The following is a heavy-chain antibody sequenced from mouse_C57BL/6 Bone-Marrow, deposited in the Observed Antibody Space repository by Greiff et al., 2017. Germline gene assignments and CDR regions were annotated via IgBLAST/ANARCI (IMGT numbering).Heavy chain of an antibody. J-gene: IGHJ2*01. CDR2: IYPGDGDT. D-gene: IGHD1-1*01. Sequence: QVQLQQSGPELVKPGASVKISCKASGYAFSSSWMNWVKQRPGKGLEWIGRIYPGDGDTNYNGKFKGKATLTADKSSSTAYMQLSSLTSEDSAVYFCARCYGSSYVRYFDYWGQGTTLTVSS. CDR1: GYAFSSSW. V-gene: IGHV1-82*01. CDR3: ARCYGSSYVRYFDY.